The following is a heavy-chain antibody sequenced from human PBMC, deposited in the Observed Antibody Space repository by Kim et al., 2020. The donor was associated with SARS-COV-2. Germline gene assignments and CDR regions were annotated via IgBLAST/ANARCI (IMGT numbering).Heavy chain of an antibody. Sequence: GGSLRLSCAASGFTFSSFGMHWVRQAPGKGLEWVAVISYDGSNKYYADSVKGRFTISRDNSKNTLYLQMNSLRAEDTAVYYCAGYGVIYYGLDVWGQWTTVTVSS. CDR2: ISYDGSNK. CDR3: AGYGVIYYGLDV. V-gene: IGHV3-30*03. D-gene: IGHD4-17*01. J-gene: IGHJ6*02. CDR1: GFTFSSFG.